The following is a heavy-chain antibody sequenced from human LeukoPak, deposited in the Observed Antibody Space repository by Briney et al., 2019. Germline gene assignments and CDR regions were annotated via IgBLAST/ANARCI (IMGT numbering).Heavy chain of an antibody. CDR3: ARHVLRGNSFHYFDY. CDR1: GYSISSGYY. V-gene: IGHV4-38-2*01. Sequence: SETLSLTCAVSGYSISSGYYWGWIRQPPGKPLEWIGSIYHSGSTYYNPSLKSRVTISVDTSKNQFSLKLSSVTAADTAVYYCARHVLRGNSFHYFDYWGQGTLVTVSS. CDR2: IYHSGST. D-gene: IGHD4-23*01. J-gene: IGHJ4*02.